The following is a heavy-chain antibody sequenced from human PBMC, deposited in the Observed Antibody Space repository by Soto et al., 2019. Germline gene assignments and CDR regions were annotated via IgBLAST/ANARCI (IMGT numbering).Heavy chain of an antibody. V-gene: IGHV3-33*01. J-gene: IGHJ4*02. Sequence: QEQLVESGGGVVQPGTSLRLSCAVPGGIFHGYGMHWVRQAPGQGLEWVAIIRFDGSNEEDADSVKGRFTNSRDNSKNTLYLQMNTPGAEDTAVYYCARDGIGGNVYRGYLDYWGRGTVVTVSS. CDR1: GGIFHGYG. D-gene: IGHD2-15*01. CDR3: ARDGIGGNVYRGYLDY. CDR2: IRFDGSNE.